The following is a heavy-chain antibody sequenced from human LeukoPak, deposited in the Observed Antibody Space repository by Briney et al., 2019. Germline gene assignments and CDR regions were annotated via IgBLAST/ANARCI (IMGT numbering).Heavy chain of an antibody. D-gene: IGHD2-15*01. J-gene: IGHJ4*02. CDR2: IYHSGST. V-gene: IGHV4-4*02. CDR3: ARSSGMVCSGGSCYSDYFDY. CDR1: GGSISSSNW. Sequence: SGTLSLTCAVPGGSISSSNWWSWVRQPPGKGLEWIGEIYHSGSTNYNPSLKSRVTISVDKSKNQFSLKLSSVTAADTAVYYCARSSGMVCSGGSCYSDYFDYWGQGTLVTVSS.